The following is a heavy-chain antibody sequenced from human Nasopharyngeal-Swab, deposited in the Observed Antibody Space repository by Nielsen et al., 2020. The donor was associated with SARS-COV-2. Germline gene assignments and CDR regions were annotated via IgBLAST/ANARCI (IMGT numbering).Heavy chain of an antibody. CDR2: INHSGST. D-gene: IGHD6-13*01. Sequence: SETLSLTCAVYGGSFSGYYWSWIRQPPGKGLEWIGEINHSGSTNYNPSLKSRVTISVDTSKNQFSLKLSSVTAADTAVYYCARDWNFYSSSWYPNHAFDIWGQGTMVAVSS. CDR1: GGSFSGYY. J-gene: IGHJ3*02. V-gene: IGHV4-34*01. CDR3: ARDWNFYSSSWYPNHAFDI.